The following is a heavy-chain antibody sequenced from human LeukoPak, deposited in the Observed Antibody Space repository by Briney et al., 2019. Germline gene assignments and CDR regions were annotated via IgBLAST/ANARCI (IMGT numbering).Heavy chain of an antibody. CDR3: ARDQYYYDSSGYLFDY. CDR1: GGSISSYY. Sequence: SETLSLTCTVSGGSISSYYWSWIRQPAGKGLEWIGRIYTSGSTNYNPSLKSRVTMSVDTSKNQFSLKLSSVTAADTAVYYCARDQYYYDSSGYLFDYWGQGTLVTVSS. CDR2: IYTSGST. D-gene: IGHD3-22*01. J-gene: IGHJ4*02. V-gene: IGHV4-4*07.